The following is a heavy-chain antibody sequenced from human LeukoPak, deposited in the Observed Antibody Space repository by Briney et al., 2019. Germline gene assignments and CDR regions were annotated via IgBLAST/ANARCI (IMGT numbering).Heavy chain of an antibody. D-gene: IGHD2-15*01. CDR3: ARDLVVVAAKDY. V-gene: IGHV3-7*01. J-gene: IGHJ4*02. CDR2: IKQDGSEK. Sequence: PGGSLRLPCAASGFTFSSYGMHWVRQAPGKGLEWVANIKQDGSEKYYVDSVKGRFTISRDNAKNSLYLQMNSLRAEDTAVYYCARDLVVVAAKDYWGQGTLVTVSS. CDR1: GFTFSSYG.